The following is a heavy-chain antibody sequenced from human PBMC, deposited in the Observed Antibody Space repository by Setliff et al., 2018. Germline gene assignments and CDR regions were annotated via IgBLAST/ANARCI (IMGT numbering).Heavy chain of an antibody. Sequence: PSETLSLTCTVSGGSISSGGYYWSRIRQHPGKGLEWIGYIYYSGSTYYNPSLKSRVTISVDTSKNQFSLKLSSVTAADTAVYYCARDGGRTIFGVVEGSDYWGQGTLVTVSS. CDR1: GGSISSGGYY. D-gene: IGHD3-3*01. V-gene: IGHV4-31*03. CDR3: ARDGGRTIFGVVEGSDY. CDR2: IYYSGST. J-gene: IGHJ4*02.